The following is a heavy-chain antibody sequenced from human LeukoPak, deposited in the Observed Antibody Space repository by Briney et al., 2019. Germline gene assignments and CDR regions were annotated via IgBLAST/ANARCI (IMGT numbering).Heavy chain of an antibody. J-gene: IGHJ4*02. V-gene: IGHV4-34*01. D-gene: IGHD3-9*01. CDR3: ARSVHYDILTGHLDY. CDR2: INHSGST. Sequence: GSLRLSCAASGFTFDDYGMSWVRQAPGKGLEWIGEINHSGSTNYNPSLKSRVTISVDTSKNQFSLKLSSVTAADTAVYYCARSVHYDILTGHLDYWGQGTLVTVSS. CDR1: GFTFDDYG.